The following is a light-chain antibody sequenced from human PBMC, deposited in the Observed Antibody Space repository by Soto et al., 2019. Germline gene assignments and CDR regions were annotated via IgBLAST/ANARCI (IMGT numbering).Light chain of an antibody. CDR2: AAS. V-gene: IGKV1-27*01. CDR1: QSISSY. J-gene: IGKJ4*01. CDR3: QESNCALLT. Sequence: EIPMTQSPSSLSAYVGDRVTIPCRASQSISSYLNWYQQKPGKAPKLLIYAASTLQSGVPSRFSGSGSGTDFTLTISSLQPEDVATYCCQESNCALLTFGGGGKVDIK.